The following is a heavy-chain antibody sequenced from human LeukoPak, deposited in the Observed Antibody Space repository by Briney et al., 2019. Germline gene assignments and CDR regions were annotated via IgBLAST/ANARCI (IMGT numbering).Heavy chain of an antibody. CDR3: ARLGLTIVVVPAADWGYYMDV. CDR2: INHSGSA. CDR1: GGTFSGYY. J-gene: IGHJ6*03. Sequence: SETLSLTCAVYGGTFSGYYWSWIRQAPGKGLEWIGVINHSGSAKYYPSLKSRVIISVDTSNKQFSLKLSSVTAADTAVYYYARLGLTIVVVPAADWGYYMDVWGKGTTVTVSS. D-gene: IGHD2-2*01. V-gene: IGHV4-34*01.